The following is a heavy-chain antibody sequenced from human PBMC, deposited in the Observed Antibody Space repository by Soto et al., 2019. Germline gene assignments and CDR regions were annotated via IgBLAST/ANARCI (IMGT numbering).Heavy chain of an antibody. Sequence: QVQLVQSGSEVKKPGASVNVSCKAFGYTITSYGFSWVRQVPGQGLEWLGWISAFNGDTQYAQTMKGRLTVTTDTSTTTVHMQLRSLTPADTAVYYCKRDAGWQRMVPYDWGQGTLVSVS. D-gene: IGHD6-25*01. CDR2: ISAFNGDT. J-gene: IGHJ4*02. V-gene: IGHV1-18*04. CDR3: KRDAGWQRMVPYD. CDR1: GYTITSYG.